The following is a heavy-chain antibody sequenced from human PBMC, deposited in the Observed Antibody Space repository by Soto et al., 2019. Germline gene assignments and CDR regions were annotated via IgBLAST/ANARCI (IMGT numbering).Heavy chain of an antibody. CDR3: TTDSYITSIIVRFDY. CDR1: GFTFGNAW. CDR2: VKSKNDGGTT. Sequence: GGSLRLSCAASGFTFGNAWINWVRQAPGKGLEWVGRVKSKNDGGTTDFAAPVKGRFAISRDDSKNMVYLEMNSLQTEDTAIYYCTTDSYITSIIVRFDYWGHGTLVTVSS. V-gene: IGHV3-15*07. J-gene: IGHJ4*01. D-gene: IGHD3-22*01.